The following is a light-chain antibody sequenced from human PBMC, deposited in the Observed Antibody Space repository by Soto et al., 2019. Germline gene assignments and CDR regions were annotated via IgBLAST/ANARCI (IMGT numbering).Light chain of an antibody. Sequence: QSVLTQPASVSGSPGQSITISCTGTSSDGGGYNYVSWYQQNPGKAPKLMIYDVSNRPSGVSNRFSGSKSGNTASLTISGLQAEDEADYYCSSYTSSSTLFYVFGTGTKVTVL. CDR3: SSYTSSSTLFYV. J-gene: IGLJ1*01. V-gene: IGLV2-14*01. CDR1: SSDGGGYNY. CDR2: DVS.